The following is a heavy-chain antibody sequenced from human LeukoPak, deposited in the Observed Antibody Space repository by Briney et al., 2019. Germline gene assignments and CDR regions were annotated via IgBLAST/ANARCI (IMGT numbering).Heavy chain of an antibody. V-gene: IGHV3-23*01. D-gene: IGHD3-10*01. J-gene: IGHJ3*02. CDR1: GFTLSSYA. CDR3: ASDPGRFGEPKDAFDI. CDR2: ISGSGGST. Sequence: GGSLRLSCAASGFTLSSYAMSWVRQAPGKGLEWVSAISGSGGSTYYADSVKDRFTISRDNSKNTLYLQMNSLRAEDTAVYYCASDPGRFGEPKDAFDIWGQGTMVTVSS.